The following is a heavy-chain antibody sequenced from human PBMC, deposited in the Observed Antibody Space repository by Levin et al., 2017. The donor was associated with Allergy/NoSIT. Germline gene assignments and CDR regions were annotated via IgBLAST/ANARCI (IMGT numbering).Heavy chain of an antibody. CDR3: ARHEEYSGSYSDGMDV. J-gene: IGHJ6*02. CDR1: GGSISSSSYY. Sequence: SETLSLTCTVSGGSISSSSYYWGWIRQPPGKGLEWIGSIYYSGSTYYNPSLKSRVTISVDTSKNQFSLKLSSVTAADTAVYYCARHEEYSGSYSDGMDVWGQGTTVTVSS. V-gene: IGHV4-39*01. D-gene: IGHD1-26*01. CDR2: IYYSGST.